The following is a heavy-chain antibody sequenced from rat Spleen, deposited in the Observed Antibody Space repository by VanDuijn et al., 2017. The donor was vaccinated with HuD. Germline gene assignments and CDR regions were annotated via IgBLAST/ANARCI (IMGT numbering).Heavy chain of an antibody. CDR2: MWNGGGT. J-gene: IGHJ1*01. Sequence: QVQLKESGPGLVQPSQTLSLTCTVSGFSLTSYHVHWVRQPPGKGLEWMGAMWNGGGTDYNSALKSRLSISRDTSKNQVFLKMDNLQTDDTANYFCARQTLWVSDWNFDFWGPGTMATVSS. CDR1: GFSLTSYH. D-gene: IGHD1-7*01. V-gene: IGHV2-64*01. CDR3: ARQTLWVSDWNFDF.